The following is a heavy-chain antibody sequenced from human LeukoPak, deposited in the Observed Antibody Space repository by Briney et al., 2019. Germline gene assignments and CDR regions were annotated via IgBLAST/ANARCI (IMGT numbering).Heavy chain of an antibody. V-gene: IGHV4-39*01. CDR3: ARHSRGPAAGPAFDY. J-gene: IGHJ4*02. D-gene: IGHD6-13*01. CDR2: IYYSGST. Sequence: PSETLSLTCTVSGGSTSSSTYYWGWIRQPPGKGLEWIGSIYYSGSTYYNPSLKSRVTISVDTSKNQFSLSSVTAADTAVYYCARHSRGPAAGPAFDYWGQGTLVTVSS. CDR1: GGSTSSSTYY.